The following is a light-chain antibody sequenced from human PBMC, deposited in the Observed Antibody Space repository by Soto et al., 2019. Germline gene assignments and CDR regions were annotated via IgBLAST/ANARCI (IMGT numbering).Light chain of an antibody. V-gene: IGKV3-20*01. CDR3: QQYGSSPWT. CDR2: GAS. Sequence: EIVLTQSPGTLSLSPGERGTLSCRASQSVGSSHLAWYQQKPGQAPRLLIYGASSRATGIPDRFSGSGSGTDFSLTISRLEPEDFAVYYCQQYGSSPWTFGQGTKVEIK. J-gene: IGKJ1*01. CDR1: QSVGSSH.